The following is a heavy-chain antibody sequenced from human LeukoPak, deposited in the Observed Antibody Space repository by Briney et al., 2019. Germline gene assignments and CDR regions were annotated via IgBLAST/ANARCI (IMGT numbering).Heavy chain of an antibody. J-gene: IGHJ4*02. CDR1: GGSISSYY. Sequence: SETLSLTCTVSGGSISSYYWSWIRQPPGKGLERIGYIYYSGSTNYNPSLKSRVTISVDTSKNQFSLKLSSVTAADTAVYYCARGRGNSYENFDYWGQGTLVTVSS. CDR3: ARGRGNSYENFDY. V-gene: IGHV4-59*08. D-gene: IGHD5-18*01. CDR2: IYYSGST.